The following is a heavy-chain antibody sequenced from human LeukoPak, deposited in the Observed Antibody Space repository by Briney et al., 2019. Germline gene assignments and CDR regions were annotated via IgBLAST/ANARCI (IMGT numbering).Heavy chain of an antibody. CDR3: ARGLSHSKDI. CDR2: IYYSGST. Sequence: SETLSLTCSVSGGSVNSGTYCWSWIRQPPGKELEWIGCIYYSGSTDYNPSLKSRVTMSVDTSKNQFSLKLTSVTAADTAVYYCARGLSHSKDIWGQGTMVTVSS. V-gene: IGHV4-61*01. J-gene: IGHJ3*02. CDR1: GGSVNSGTYC.